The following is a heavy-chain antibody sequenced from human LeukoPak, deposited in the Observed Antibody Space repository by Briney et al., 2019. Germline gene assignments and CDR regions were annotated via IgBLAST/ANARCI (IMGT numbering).Heavy chain of an antibody. V-gene: IGHV3-7*03. CDR2: IKQDGSEK. D-gene: IGHD1-26*01. CDR3: AKDVAGGSYYYFDY. Sequence: GGSLRLSCAASGFSFSSYWMSWVRQAPGKGLEWVANIKQDGSEKYYVDSVKGRFTISRDNAKNSLYLQMNSLRAEDTALYYCAKDVAGGSYYYFDYWGQGTLVTVSS. CDR1: GFSFSSYW. J-gene: IGHJ4*02.